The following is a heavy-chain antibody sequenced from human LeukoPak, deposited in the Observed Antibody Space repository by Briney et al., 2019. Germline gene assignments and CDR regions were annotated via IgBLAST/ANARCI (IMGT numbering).Heavy chain of an antibody. CDR3: ARVESSSGGVLDY. V-gene: IGHV3-48*03. J-gene: IGHJ4*02. CDR1: GFTFSSYE. Sequence: PGGSLRLSCAASGFTFSSYEMNWVRQAPGKGLEWVSYISSSGSTIYYADSVKGRFTISRDNAKNSLYLQMNSLRAEDTAVYYCARVESSSGGVLDYWGQGTLVTVSS. CDR2: ISSSGSTI. D-gene: IGHD3-16*01.